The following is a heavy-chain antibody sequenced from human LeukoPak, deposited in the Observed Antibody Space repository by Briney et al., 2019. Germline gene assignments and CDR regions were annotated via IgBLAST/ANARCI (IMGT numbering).Heavy chain of an antibody. V-gene: IGHV4-39*01. CDR2: IYYSGST. J-gene: IGHJ5*02. CDR3: ASLYYYYDSSGYYYSWFDP. D-gene: IGHD3-22*01. CDR1: GGSISSSSYY. Sequence: SETLSLTCTVSGGSISSSSYYWGWIRQPPGKGLEWIGSIYYSGSTYYNPSLKSRVTISVDTSKNQFSLKLSSVTAADTAVYYCASLYYYYDSSGYYYSWFDPWGQGTLVTVSS.